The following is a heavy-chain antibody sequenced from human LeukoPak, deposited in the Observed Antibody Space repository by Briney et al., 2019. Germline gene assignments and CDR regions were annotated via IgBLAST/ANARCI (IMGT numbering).Heavy chain of an antibody. Sequence: GGSLRLSCAASGFTFSSYAMTWVRQAPGKGLEWVSAISGDSISICYADSVKGRFTVSRDNSKNTLYLQMNSLRVEDTAVYYCVKGSRLRPFDYWGQGTLVTVSS. D-gene: IGHD6-13*01. CDR3: VKGSRLRPFDY. CDR2: ISGDSISI. V-gene: IGHV3-23*01. CDR1: GFTFSSYA. J-gene: IGHJ4*02.